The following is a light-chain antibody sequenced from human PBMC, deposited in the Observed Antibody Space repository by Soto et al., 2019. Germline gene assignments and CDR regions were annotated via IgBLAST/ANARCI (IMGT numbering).Light chain of an antibody. J-gene: IGLJ1*01. CDR1: SSDVGGYNS. Sequence: QAVLTQPASVSGSPGQSITISCTGTSSDVGGYNSVSWYQHHPGKAPKLMIYNVSNRPSGVSYRFSGSKSGNTASLTISGLQAEDEADYYCTSYTSSTTYFFGTGTKVTVL. CDR3: TSYTSSTTYF. V-gene: IGLV2-14*03. CDR2: NVS.